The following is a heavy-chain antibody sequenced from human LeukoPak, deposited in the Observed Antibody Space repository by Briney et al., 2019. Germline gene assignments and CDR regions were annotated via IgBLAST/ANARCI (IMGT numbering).Heavy chain of an antibody. CDR1: GFTFSGYP. D-gene: IGHD6-13*01. Sequence: GGSLRLSCLASGFTFSGYPMHWVRQAPGKGLRYVSGISSNGGSTYYADSVKARFTISRDNSKNTLFLQMSSLRAEDTAVYYCVRRGSSWSFDYWGQGTLVTVSS. V-gene: IGHV3-64D*06. CDR2: ISSNGGST. CDR3: VRRGSSWSFDY. J-gene: IGHJ4*02.